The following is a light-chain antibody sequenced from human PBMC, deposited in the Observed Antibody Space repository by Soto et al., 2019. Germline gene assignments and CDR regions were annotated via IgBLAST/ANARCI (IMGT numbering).Light chain of an antibody. V-gene: IGLV3-1*01. J-gene: IGLJ1*01. CDR2: QDS. CDR1: KLGDKY. Sequence: SYELTQPPSVSVSAGQTASITCSGDKLGDKYACWYQQKPGQSPVLVIYQDSKRPSGIPERFSGSNSGNTATLTISGTQAMDEADYYCQAWDSSLGVFGTGTKLTVL. CDR3: QAWDSSLGV.